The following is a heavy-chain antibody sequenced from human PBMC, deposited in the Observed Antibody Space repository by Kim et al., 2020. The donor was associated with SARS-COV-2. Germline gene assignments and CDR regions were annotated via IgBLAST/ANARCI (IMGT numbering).Heavy chain of an antibody. V-gene: IGHV5-51*01. CDR2: IYPGDSDT. CDR3: ARLLCSGGSCYSDDAFDI. J-gene: IGHJ3*02. D-gene: IGHD2-15*01. Sequence: GESLKISCKGSGYSFTSYWIGWVRQMPGKGLEWMGIIYPGDSDTRYSPSFQGQVTISADKSICTAYLQWSSLKASDTAMYYCARLLCSGGSCYSDDAFDIWGQGTMVTVSS. CDR1: GYSFTSYW.